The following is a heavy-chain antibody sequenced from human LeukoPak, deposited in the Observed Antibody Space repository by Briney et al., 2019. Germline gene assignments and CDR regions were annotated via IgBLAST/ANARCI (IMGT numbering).Heavy chain of an antibody. CDR3: AKGFDY. CDR2: ITGSGGST. Sequence: GGTLRLSCAASGFTFSNYGLSWVRQAPGKGLEWVSGITGSGGSTYYADSVKGRFTISRDNSKNTLYLQMNSLRAEDTAVYYCAKGFDYWGQGTLVTVSS. J-gene: IGHJ4*02. CDR1: GFTFSNYG. V-gene: IGHV3-23*01.